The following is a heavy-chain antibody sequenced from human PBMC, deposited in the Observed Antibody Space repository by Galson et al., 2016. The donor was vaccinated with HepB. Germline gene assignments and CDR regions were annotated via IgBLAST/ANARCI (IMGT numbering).Heavy chain of an antibody. V-gene: IGHV3-30*18. D-gene: IGHD1-1*01. CDR2: MSFDGSNK. CDR3: AKDVGGGTTPRGFEY. Sequence: SLRLSCAASGFSFNYSGMHWVRQAPGTGLEWVALMSFDGSNKFYADSFKGRFTISRDNSKNTLFLQVNSRRPEDTAVYYCAKDVGGGTTPRGFEYWGQGTLVTVSS. J-gene: IGHJ4*02. CDR1: GFSFNYSG.